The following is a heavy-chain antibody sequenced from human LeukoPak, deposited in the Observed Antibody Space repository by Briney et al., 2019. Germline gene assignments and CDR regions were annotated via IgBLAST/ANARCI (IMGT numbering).Heavy chain of an antibody. CDR3: ARAIEVGAMTPFDY. J-gene: IGHJ4*02. D-gene: IGHD1-26*01. V-gene: IGHV4-38-2*02. Sequence: SETLSLTCTVSGYSSSSDYYWGWIRQPPGKGLEWIGSIYHSGSTYYNPSLKSRVTISVDTSKNQFSLKLSSVTAADTAVYYCARAIEVGAMTPFDYWGQGTLVTVSS. CDR2: IYHSGST. CDR1: GYSSSSDYY.